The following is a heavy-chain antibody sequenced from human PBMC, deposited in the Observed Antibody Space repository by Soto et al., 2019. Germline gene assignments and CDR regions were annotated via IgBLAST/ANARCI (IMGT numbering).Heavy chain of an antibody. CDR2: ISGSGFKE. CDR1: GFIFEDFG. CDR3: AKNQGVELVPLATVDWFDP. Sequence: GGSLRLSCAASGFIFEDFGMSWVRQAPGKGLEWISSISGSGFKEYYADSVKGRFTISRDNSKSTVYLELNNLSAEDTAVYHCAKNQGVELVPLATVDWFDPWGQGSVVTVSS. V-gene: IGHV3-23*01. D-gene: IGHD1-26*01. J-gene: IGHJ5*02.